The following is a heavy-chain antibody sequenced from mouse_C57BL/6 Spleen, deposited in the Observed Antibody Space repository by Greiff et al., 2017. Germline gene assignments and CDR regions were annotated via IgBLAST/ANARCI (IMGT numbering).Heavy chain of an antibody. CDR1: GYTFTSYW. D-gene: IGHD1-2*01. CDR2: IDPSDSYT. V-gene: IGHV1-69*01. J-gene: IGHJ2*01. Sequence: VQLQQPGAELVMPGASVKLSCKASGYTFTSYWMHWVKQRPGQGLEWIGEIDPSDSYTNYNQKFKGKSTLTVDKSSSTAYMQLSSLTSEDSAVYNCAKRYYGPFDYWGQGATLTVAS. CDR3: AKRYYGPFDY.